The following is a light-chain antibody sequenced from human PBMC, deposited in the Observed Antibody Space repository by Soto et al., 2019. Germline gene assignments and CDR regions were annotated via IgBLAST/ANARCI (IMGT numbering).Light chain of an antibody. CDR2: AAS. CDR3: QQYSKSPPH. Sequence: DIVMTQSPATLSVSPGERATLSCRASQYISNNLAWYQQKLGQAPRLLVYAASTWATGIPARFSGSGSGTDFTLTISGLESEDFAVYYCQQYSKSPPHFGPGTTVDIK. V-gene: IGKV3-15*01. J-gene: IGKJ3*01. CDR1: QYISNN.